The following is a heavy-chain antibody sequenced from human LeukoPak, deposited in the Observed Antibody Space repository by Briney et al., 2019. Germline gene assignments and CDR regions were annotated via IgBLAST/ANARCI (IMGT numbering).Heavy chain of an antibody. Sequence: GGSLRLSCAASGFTFSSYSMNWVRQAPGKGLEWVSSISSSSSYIYYADSVKGRFTISRDNAKNSLYLQMNSLRAEDTAVYYCAKDLDESGRLHTDHWGQGTLVTVSS. CDR3: AKDLDESGRLHTDH. V-gene: IGHV3-21*04. D-gene: IGHD1-14*01. J-gene: IGHJ4*02. CDR2: ISSSSSYI. CDR1: GFTFSSYS.